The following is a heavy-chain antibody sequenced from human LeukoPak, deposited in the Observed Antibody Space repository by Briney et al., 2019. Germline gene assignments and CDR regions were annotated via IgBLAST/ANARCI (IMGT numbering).Heavy chain of an antibody. CDR3: ARGGDCSSTSCYKFDY. Sequence: SETLSLTCTVSGDSISNYFWSWIRQPPRKGLEWMAYVHYSGSTNYNPSLKSRVTISVDTSENQFSLKVNSVTAADTAVYYCARGGDCSSTSCYKFDYWGQGTLVTVSS. D-gene: IGHD2-2*02. CDR2: VHYSGST. J-gene: IGHJ4*02. V-gene: IGHV4-59*01. CDR1: GDSISNYF.